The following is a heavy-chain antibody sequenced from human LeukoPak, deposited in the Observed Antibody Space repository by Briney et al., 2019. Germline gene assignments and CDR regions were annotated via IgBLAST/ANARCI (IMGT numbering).Heavy chain of an antibody. Sequence: GGSLRLSCAASGFTFSSYAMSGVRQAPGKGLEWVSAISGSGGSTYYADSVKGRFTISRDNSKNTLYLQMNSLRAEDTAVYHCAKDGEAWELYAAFDIWGQGTMVTVSS. CDR3: AKDGEAWELYAAFDI. D-gene: IGHD1-26*01. CDR2: ISGSGGST. J-gene: IGHJ3*02. CDR1: GFTFSSYA. V-gene: IGHV3-23*01.